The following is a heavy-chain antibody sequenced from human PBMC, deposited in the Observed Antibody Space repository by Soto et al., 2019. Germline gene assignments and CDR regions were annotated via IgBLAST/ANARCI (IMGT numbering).Heavy chain of an antibody. V-gene: IGHV4-30-2*01. D-gene: IGHD6-13*01. J-gene: IGHJ6*02. CDR1: GGSINSGDYA. CDR2: IYHSGST. CDR3: AGIRIAAAGGGLDV. Sequence: QLQLQESGSGLVKPSQTLSLTCGVSGGSINSGDYAWSWIRQPPGKGLEWMGYIYHSGSTYYNPSLKSRVTILIDMSRNQFSLKLSSVTAANTAVYYCAGIRIAAAGGGLDVWGQGTTVTVSS.